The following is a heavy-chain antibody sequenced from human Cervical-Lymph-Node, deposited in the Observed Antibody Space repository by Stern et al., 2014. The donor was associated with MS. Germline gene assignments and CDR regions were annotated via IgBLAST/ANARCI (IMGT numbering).Heavy chain of an antibody. CDR2: IFSNDER. CDR3: ARILYDGAYRGDY. J-gene: IGHJ4*02. Sequence: QITLKESGPVLVKPTETLMLTCTVSGVSLSNGRMGVSWIRQPPGKALEWLSHIFSNDERSYSTSLKSRLTISKDTSRSQVVLTMTNMDPVDTATYFCARILYDGAYRGDYWGQGILVTVSS. V-gene: IGHV2-26*01. D-gene: IGHD3-10*01. CDR1: GVSLSNGRMG.